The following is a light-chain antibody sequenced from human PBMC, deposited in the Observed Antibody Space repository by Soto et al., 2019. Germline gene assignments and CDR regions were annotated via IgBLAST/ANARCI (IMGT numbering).Light chain of an antibody. CDR3: HQYGSSWWT. V-gene: IGKV3-20*01. CDR2: GAS. CDR1: QSVSRSY. J-gene: IGKJ1*01. Sequence: EIVLTQSPGTLSLSPGERATLSCRASQSVSRSYLAWYQQKPGQAPRLLIYGASSRATGIPDRFSGSGSGTDFTLTISRLEPEDFALYYCHQYGSSWWTFGQGTKVDIK.